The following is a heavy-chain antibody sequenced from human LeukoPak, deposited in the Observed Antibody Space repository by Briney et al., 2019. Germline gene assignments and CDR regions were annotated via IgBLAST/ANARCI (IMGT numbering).Heavy chain of an antibody. Sequence: GGSLRLSCAASGFTSSNYDMHWVRQATGKGLEWVSAIGTAGDTYYSGSVKGRFTISRDNSKNTLYLQMNSLRAEDTAVYYCARAPPLDGDSRPYWGQGTLVTVSS. J-gene: IGHJ4*02. CDR1: GFTSSNYD. CDR3: ARAPPLDGDSRPY. CDR2: IGTAGDT. D-gene: IGHD4-17*01. V-gene: IGHV3-13*01.